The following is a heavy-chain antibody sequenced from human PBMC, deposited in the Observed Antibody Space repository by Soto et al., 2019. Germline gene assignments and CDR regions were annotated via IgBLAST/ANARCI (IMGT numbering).Heavy chain of an antibody. CDR1: GFTFSSYA. CDR3: AKVRVEGYSHRNFDY. J-gene: IGHJ4*02. D-gene: IGHD4-4*01. V-gene: IGHV3-23*01. CDR2: ISGSGGST. Sequence: GGSLRLSCAASGFTFSSYAMSWVRQAPGKGLEWVSAISGSGGSTYYADSVKGRFTISRDNSKNTLYLQMNSLRAEDTAVYYCAKVRVEGYSHRNFDYWGQGTLVTVSS.